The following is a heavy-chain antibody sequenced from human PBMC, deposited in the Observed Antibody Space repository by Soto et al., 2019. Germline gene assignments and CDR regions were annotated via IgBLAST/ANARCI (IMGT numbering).Heavy chain of an antibody. CDR1: GFTFSSYS. D-gene: IGHD5-18*01. J-gene: IGHJ6*02. V-gene: IGHV3-21*01. Sequence: GGSLRLSCAASGFTFSSYSMNWVRQAPGKGLEWVSSISSSSSYIYYADSVKGRFTISRDNAKNSLYLQMNSLRAEDTAVYYCASGYSYGRDYYYGMDVWGQGTTVTVSS. CDR2: ISSSSSYI. CDR3: ASGYSYGRDYYYGMDV.